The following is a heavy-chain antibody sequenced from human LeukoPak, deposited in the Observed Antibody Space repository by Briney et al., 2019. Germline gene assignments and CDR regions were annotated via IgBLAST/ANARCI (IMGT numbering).Heavy chain of an antibody. CDR3: AGGLWYDSSGYYFDY. CDR2: IIPIFGTA. CDR1: GGTFSSYA. J-gene: IGHJ4*02. D-gene: IGHD3-22*01. Sequence: GASVKVSCKASGGTFSSYAISWVRQTPGQGLEWMGGIIPIFGTANYAQKFQGRVTITADESTSTAYMELSSLRSEDTAVYYCAGGLWYDSSGYYFDYWGQGTLVTVSS. V-gene: IGHV1-69*13.